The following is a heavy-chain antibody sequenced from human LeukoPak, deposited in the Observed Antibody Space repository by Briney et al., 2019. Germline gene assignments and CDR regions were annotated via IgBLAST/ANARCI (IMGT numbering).Heavy chain of an antibody. V-gene: IGHV3-20*04. CDR2: INWNGGST. CDR1: GFTFVDYG. CDR3: ARVGPNYYDSSGYYFDY. Sequence: GGSLRLSCAASGFTFVDYGMSWVRQAPGKGLEWVSGINWNGGSTGYADSVKGRFTISRDNAKNSLYLQVSSLRAEDTALYYCARVGPNYYDSSGYYFDYWGQGTLVTVSS. J-gene: IGHJ4*02. D-gene: IGHD3-22*01.